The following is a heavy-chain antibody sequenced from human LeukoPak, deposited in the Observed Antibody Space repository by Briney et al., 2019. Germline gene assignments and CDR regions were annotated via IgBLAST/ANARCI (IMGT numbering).Heavy chain of an antibody. Sequence: GGSLRLSCAASGFTFSSYAMHWVRQAPGKGLEWVAVISYDGSNKYYADSVKGRFTISRDNSKNTLYLQMNSLRAEDTAVYHCAKRGYYGSGSYYSPGYYMDVWGKGTTVTIS. CDR2: ISYDGSNK. D-gene: IGHD3-10*01. CDR1: GFTFSSYA. J-gene: IGHJ6*03. V-gene: IGHV3-30*04. CDR3: AKRGYYGSGSYYSPGYYMDV.